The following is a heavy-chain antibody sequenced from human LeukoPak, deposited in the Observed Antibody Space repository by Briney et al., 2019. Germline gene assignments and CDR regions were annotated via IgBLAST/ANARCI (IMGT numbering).Heavy chain of an antibody. CDR1: GFTFSSYW. J-gene: IGHJ3*02. CDR3: AGTYDSSGYGAFDI. Sequence: GGSLRLSCAASGFTFSSYWMSWVRQAPGKGLEWVANIKQDGSEKYYVDSVKGRFTISRDNAKNSLYLQMNSLRAEDTAVYYCAGTYDSSGYGAFDIWGQGTMVTVSS. CDR2: IKQDGSEK. D-gene: IGHD3-22*01. V-gene: IGHV3-7*01.